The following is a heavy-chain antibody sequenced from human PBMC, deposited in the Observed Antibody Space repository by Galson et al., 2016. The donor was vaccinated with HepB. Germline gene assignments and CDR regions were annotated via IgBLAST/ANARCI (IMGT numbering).Heavy chain of an antibody. V-gene: IGHV4-4*02. D-gene: IGHD3-10*01. Sequence: ETLSLTCAVSGGSMSSSDWWSWVRQFPGKGLEWIGEVYQSVNTNYNPSLQSRVTIAIDNSKKQFSLKLSTLTAADTAVYYCARCFGESRLGSVYGMDVWGQGTTVTVSS. CDR1: GGSMSSSDW. CDR2: VYQSVNT. CDR3: ARCFGESRLGSVYGMDV. J-gene: IGHJ6*02.